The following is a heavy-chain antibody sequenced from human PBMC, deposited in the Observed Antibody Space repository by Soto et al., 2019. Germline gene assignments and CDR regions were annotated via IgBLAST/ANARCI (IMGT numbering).Heavy chain of an antibody. J-gene: IGHJ4*02. CDR1: EFIFANYD. CDR2: IATHNNA. CDR3: AKEARLRSPEGDCFHY. D-gene: IGHD3-16*01. V-gene: IGHV3-23*01. Sequence: GGSLRLSCAASEFIFANYDINWVRQAPGKGLEWVAAIATHNNAYYADFVRGLFTISRDESTNTVYVELNRVRVYDTAVYYCAKEARLRSPEGDCFHYWSQGTLHTVSS.